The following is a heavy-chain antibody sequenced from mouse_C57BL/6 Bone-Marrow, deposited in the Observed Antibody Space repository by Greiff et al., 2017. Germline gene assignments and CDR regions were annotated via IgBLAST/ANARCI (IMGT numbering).Heavy chain of an antibody. J-gene: IGHJ2*01. CDR2: ISYDGSN. CDR3: AREGNYPYYFDY. CDR1: GYSITSGYY. V-gene: IGHV3-6*01. Sequence: EVKLEESGPGLVKPSQSLSLTCSVTGYSITSGYYWNWLRQFPGNKLEWMGYISYDGSNNYNPSLKNRISITGDTSKNQFFLKLNSVTTEDTATYYCAREGNYPYYFDYWGQGTTLTVSS. D-gene: IGHD2-1*01.